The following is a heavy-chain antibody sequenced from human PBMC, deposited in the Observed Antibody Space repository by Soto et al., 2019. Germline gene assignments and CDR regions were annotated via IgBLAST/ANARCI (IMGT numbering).Heavy chain of an antibody. CDR2: TFYRSKWYS. CDR1: GDSVSSDTAA. Sequence: KQSQTLSLTCAISGDSVSSDTAAWNWIRQSPSRGLEWLGRTFYRSKWYSDYAVSVRSRISITPDTSKNQFSLQLNSVTPDDTAVYYCARDVRHILVPLDYWGQGTLVTVSS. CDR3: ARDVRHILVPLDY. D-gene: IGHD3-22*01. V-gene: IGHV6-1*01. J-gene: IGHJ4*02.